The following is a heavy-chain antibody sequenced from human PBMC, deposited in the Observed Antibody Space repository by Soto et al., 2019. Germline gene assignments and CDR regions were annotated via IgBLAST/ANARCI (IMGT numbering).Heavy chain of an antibody. CDR3: TSSSSSGDWFDP. CDR1: GVTFISYA. Sequence: QVQLVQSGAEVKKPGSSVKVSCNASGVTFISYALSWVRQAPGPGLEWMGGIIPIFGTANYAQKFQGRVTITADKSTSTSYMELSSLGSEDTAVYYCTSSSSSGDWFDPWGQGTLVTVSS. V-gene: IGHV1-69*06. CDR2: IIPIFGTA. J-gene: IGHJ5*02. D-gene: IGHD6-6*01.